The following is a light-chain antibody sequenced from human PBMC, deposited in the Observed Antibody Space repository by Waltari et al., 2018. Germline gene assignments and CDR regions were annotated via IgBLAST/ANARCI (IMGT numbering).Light chain of an antibody. CDR2: WAS. J-gene: IGKJ4*01. CDR1: QNILYSSNSKNY. V-gene: IGKV4-1*01. CDR3: QQYFSRPFS. Sequence: DIVMTQSPDSLAVSLGERATINCKSSQNILYSSNSKNYLAWYQHKPGQPPKLLIYWASTRESGVPDRFSGGRSGSDFTLTITSLRPEDVALYFCQQYFSRPFSFGGGTKVEIK.